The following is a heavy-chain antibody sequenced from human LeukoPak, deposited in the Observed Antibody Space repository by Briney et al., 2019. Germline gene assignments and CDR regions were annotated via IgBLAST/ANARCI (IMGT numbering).Heavy chain of an antibody. J-gene: IGHJ6*03. CDR1: GYTFTRNG. V-gene: IGHV1-18*01. CDR2: ISGYNGKT. CDR3: ARGPGGRSGYHPLEDYYYYYYMDV. D-gene: IGHD3-22*01. Sequence: ASVKVSCKASGYTFTRNGICWVRQAPGQGLEWMGWISGYNGKTKYAQKFQGRVTMTTDTSTSTAYMELKSLRSDDTAVYYCARGPGGRSGYHPLEDYYYYYYMDVWGKGTKVTVSS.